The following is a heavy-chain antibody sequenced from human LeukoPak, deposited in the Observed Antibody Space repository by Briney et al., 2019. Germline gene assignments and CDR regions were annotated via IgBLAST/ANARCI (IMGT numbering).Heavy chain of an antibody. J-gene: IGHJ3*02. Sequence: SETLSLTCAVHGGSFSGYYWSWIRQPPGKGLEWIGEINHSGSTNYNPSLKSRVTISVDTSKNQFSLKLSSVTAADTAVYYCARSGGVTPPYAFDIWGQGTMVTVSS. CDR1: GGSFSGYY. CDR2: INHSGST. CDR3: ARSGGVTPPYAFDI. V-gene: IGHV4-34*01. D-gene: IGHD3-16*01.